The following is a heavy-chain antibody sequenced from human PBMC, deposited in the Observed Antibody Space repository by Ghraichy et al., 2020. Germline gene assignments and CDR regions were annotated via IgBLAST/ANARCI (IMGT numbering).Heavy chain of an antibody. CDR2: ISGSGGST. CDR3: AKAARRPGMITIFGVAPRGNWFDP. CDR1: GFTFSSYA. Sequence: GVLNISCAASGFTFSSYAMSWVRQAPGKGLEWVSAISGSGGSTYYADSVKGRFTISRDNSKNTLYLQMNSLRAEDTAVYYCAKAARRPGMITIFGVAPRGNWFDPWGQGTLVTVSS. V-gene: IGHV3-23*01. D-gene: IGHD3-3*01. J-gene: IGHJ5*02.